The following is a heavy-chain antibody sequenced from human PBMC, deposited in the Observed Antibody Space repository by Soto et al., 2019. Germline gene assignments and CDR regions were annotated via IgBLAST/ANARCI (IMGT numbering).Heavy chain of an antibody. J-gene: IGHJ4*02. CDR1: GGSISSGGYY. D-gene: IGHD3-10*01. CDR2: IYYSGST. Sequence: PSETLSLTCTVSGGSISSGGYYWSWIRQHPGKGLEWIGYIYYSGSTYYNPSLKSRVTISVDTSKNQFSLKLSSVTAADTAVYYCARGYPFFTMVRGVINDYWGQGTLVTVSS. CDR3: ARGYPFFTMVRGVINDY. V-gene: IGHV4-31*03.